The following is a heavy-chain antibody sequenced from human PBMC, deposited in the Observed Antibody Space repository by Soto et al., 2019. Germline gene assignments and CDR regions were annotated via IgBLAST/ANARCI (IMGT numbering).Heavy chain of an antibody. CDR3: ARLFTYSSSWYLSHYYYGMDV. V-gene: IGHV4-39*01. Sequence: SETLSLTCTVSGGSISSSSYYWGWIRQPPGKGLEWIGSIYYSGSTYYNPSLKSRVTISVDTSKNQFSLKLSSVTAADTAVYYCARLFTYSSSWYLSHYYYGMDVWGQGTTVTVSS. J-gene: IGHJ6*02. D-gene: IGHD6-13*01. CDR1: GGSISSSSYY. CDR2: IYYSGST.